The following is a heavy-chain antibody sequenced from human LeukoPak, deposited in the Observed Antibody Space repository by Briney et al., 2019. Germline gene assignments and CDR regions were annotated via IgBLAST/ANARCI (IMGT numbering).Heavy chain of an antibody. CDR2: ISSSGTTI. CDR3: AKDGGTHFDH. D-gene: IGHD1-26*01. J-gene: IGHJ4*02. Sequence: GGSLRLSCAASGFTFRTSGMNWVRQASGKGLEWVSYISSSGTTISYAQSVKGRFTITRDNAQNSLTLHMNTLRADDTAVYYCAKDGGTHFDHWGQGTLVTVSS. CDR1: GFTFRTSG. V-gene: IGHV3-48*01.